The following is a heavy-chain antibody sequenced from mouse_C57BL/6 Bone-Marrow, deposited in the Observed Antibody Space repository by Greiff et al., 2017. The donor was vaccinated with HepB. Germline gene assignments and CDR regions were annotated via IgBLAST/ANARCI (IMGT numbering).Heavy chain of an antibody. CDR3: ARERPLGRYWYFDV. V-gene: IGHV1-53*01. CDR2: INPSNGGT. J-gene: IGHJ1*03. Sequence: QVQLKQPGTELVKPGASVKLSCKASGYTFTSYWMHWVKQRPGQGLEWIGNINPSNGGTNYNEKFKSKATLTVDKSSSTAYMQLSSLTSEDSAVYYCARERPLGRYWYFDVWGTGTTVTVSS. CDR1: GYTFTSYW.